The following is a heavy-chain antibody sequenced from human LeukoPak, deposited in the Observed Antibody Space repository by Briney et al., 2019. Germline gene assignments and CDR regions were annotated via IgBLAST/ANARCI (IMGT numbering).Heavy chain of an antibody. Sequence: SETLSLTCTVSGSSISSHYWSWIRQPPGKGLEWIGYIYYSGSTNYNPSLKSRVTISVDTSKNQFSLKLSSVTAADTAVYYCARGTPYYYDSSGVVACWFDPWGQGTLVTVSS. CDR1: GSSISSHY. D-gene: IGHD3-22*01. CDR2: IYYSGST. CDR3: ARGTPYYYDSSGVVACWFDP. V-gene: IGHV4-59*11. J-gene: IGHJ5*02.